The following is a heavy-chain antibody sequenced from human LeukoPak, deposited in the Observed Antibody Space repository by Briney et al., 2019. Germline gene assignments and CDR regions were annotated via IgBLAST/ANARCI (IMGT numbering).Heavy chain of an antibody. Sequence: PGGSLRLSCAASGFTFSSYGMHWVRQAPGKGLEWVAFIRYDGSNKYYADSVKGRFTISRDNSKNTLYLQMNSLRAEDTAVYYCAKESQYYYDSSGYYLLGYWGQGTLVTVSS. D-gene: IGHD3-22*01. J-gene: IGHJ4*02. CDR2: IRYDGSNK. CDR3: AKESQYYYDSSGYYLLGY. CDR1: GFTFSSYG. V-gene: IGHV3-30*02.